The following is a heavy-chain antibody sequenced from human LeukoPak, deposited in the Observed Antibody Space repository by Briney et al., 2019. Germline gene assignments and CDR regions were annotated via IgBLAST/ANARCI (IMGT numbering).Heavy chain of an antibody. D-gene: IGHD2/OR15-2a*01. V-gene: IGHV3-74*01. CDR3: VSFYETY. J-gene: IGHJ4*02. CDR1: GNYW. CDR2: INSDGSWT. Sequence: GGSLRLSCAASGNYWMHWVRQAPGKGLVWVSHINSDGSWTSYADSVKGRFTISKDNAKNTVYLQMNSLRAEDTAAYYCVSFYETYWGRGTLVTVSS.